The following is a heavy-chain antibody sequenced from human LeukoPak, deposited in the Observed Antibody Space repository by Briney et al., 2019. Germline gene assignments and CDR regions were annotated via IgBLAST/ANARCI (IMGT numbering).Heavy chain of an antibody. CDR2: INPNSGGT. CDR3: ARTDSGSYYGAFDI. Sequence: ASVKVSCKASGYTFTGYYMHWVRQAPGQGLEWMGWINPNSGGTNYAQKFQGRVTTTRDTSISTAYMELSRLRSDDTAVYYCARTDSGSYYGAFDIWGQGTMVTVSS. CDR1: GYTFTGYY. V-gene: IGHV1-2*02. J-gene: IGHJ3*02. D-gene: IGHD1-26*01.